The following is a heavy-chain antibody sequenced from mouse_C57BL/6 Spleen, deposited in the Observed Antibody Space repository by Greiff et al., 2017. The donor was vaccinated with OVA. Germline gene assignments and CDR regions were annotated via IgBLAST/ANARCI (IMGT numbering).Heavy chain of an antibody. D-gene: IGHD2-1*01. CDR3: ATDGVYYGNTWFAY. CDR2: IYPGDGDT. J-gene: IGHJ3*01. Sequence: VQLQQSGPELVKPGASVKISCKASGYAFGSSWMNWVKQRPGKGLEWIGRIYPGDGDTNYNGKFKGKATLTADKSSSTAYMQLSSLTSEDSAVYFCATDGVYYGNTWFAYWGQGTLVTVSA. V-gene: IGHV1-82*01. CDR1: GYAFGSSW.